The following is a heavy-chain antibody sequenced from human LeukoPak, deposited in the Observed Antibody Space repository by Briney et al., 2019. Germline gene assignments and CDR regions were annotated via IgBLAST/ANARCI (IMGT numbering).Heavy chain of an antibody. CDR3: ARGLTRIVGATTGY. Sequence: ASVKVSCKASGYTFTSYGISWVRQAPGQGLEWMGWINPNSGGTNYAQKFQGRVTMTRDTSISTAYMELSRLRSDDTGVYYCARGLTRIVGATTGYWGQGTLVTVSS. D-gene: IGHD1-26*01. CDR2: INPNSGGT. J-gene: IGHJ4*02. CDR1: GYTFTSYG. V-gene: IGHV1-2*02.